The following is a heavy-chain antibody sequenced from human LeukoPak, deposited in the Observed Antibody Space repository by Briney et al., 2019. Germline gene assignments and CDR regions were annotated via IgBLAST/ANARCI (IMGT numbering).Heavy chain of an antibody. Sequence: SETLSLTCTVSGGSINGYYWNWIRQAPGKGLEWIGYIHYRGSTNYNPSLKSRVTISVDTSESQFSLKLSSVTAADTAVYYCAAEFDNEQWLDWDYWGRGTLVTVSS. V-gene: IGHV4-59*01. CDR1: GGSINGYY. D-gene: IGHD6-19*01. CDR3: AAEFDNEQWLDWDY. J-gene: IGHJ4*02. CDR2: IHYRGST.